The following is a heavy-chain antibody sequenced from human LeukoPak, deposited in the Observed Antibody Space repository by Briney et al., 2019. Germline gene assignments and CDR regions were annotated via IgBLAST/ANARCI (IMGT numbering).Heavy chain of an antibody. Sequence: ASVKVSYKASGYTFTSYAMNWVRQAPGQGLEWMGWINTNTGNPTYAQGFTGRFVFSLDTSVSTAYLQISSLKAEDTAVYYCARVQEGYGSGRRDNCYYYYMDVRGKGTTVTISS. V-gene: IGHV7-4-1*02. CDR1: GYTFTSYA. J-gene: IGHJ6*03. CDR2: INTNTGNP. D-gene: IGHD3-10*01. CDR3: ARVQEGYGSGRRDNCYYYYMDV.